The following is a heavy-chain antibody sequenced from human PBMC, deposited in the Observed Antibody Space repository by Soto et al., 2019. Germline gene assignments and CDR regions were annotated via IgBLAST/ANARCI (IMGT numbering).Heavy chain of an antibody. Sequence: SETLSLTCSVSGASISGFYWSWIRNSAGKGLEWIGRIYATGTTDYNPSLKSRVMMSVDTSKRQFSLKLRSVTAADTAVYYCVRDGTKTLRDWFDPWGQGISVTVSS. J-gene: IGHJ5*02. D-gene: IGHD1-1*01. V-gene: IGHV4-4*07. CDR2: IYATGTT. CDR3: VRDGTKTLRDWFDP. CDR1: GASISGFY.